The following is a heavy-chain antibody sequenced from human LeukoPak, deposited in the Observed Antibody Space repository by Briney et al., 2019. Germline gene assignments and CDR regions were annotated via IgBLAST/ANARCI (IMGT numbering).Heavy chain of an antibody. V-gene: IGHV1-8*01. Sequence: AASVTVSCKASGYTFTSYDINWVRQAPGQGLEWMGWMNPNSGNIGYAQKFQGRVTMTRNTSISTAYMELSSLRSEDTAVYYCAGSLSSSWYDYGMDVWGQGTTVTVSS. CDR3: AGSLSSSWYDYGMDV. D-gene: IGHD6-13*01. J-gene: IGHJ6*02. CDR2: MNPNSGNI. CDR1: GYTFTSYD.